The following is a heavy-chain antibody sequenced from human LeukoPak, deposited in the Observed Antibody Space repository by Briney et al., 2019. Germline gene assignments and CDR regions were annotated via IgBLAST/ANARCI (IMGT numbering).Heavy chain of an antibody. CDR2: IKQDGSEK. D-gene: IGHD3-3*01. CDR3: AKLSRVLRFLEWPAPFDY. Sequence: GGSLRLSCAASGFTFSSYWMSWVRQAPGKGLEWVANIKQDGSEKYYVDSVKGRFTISRDNSKNTLYVQMNSLRAEDTAVYYCAKLSRVLRFLEWPAPFDYWGQGSLVTVSS. J-gene: IGHJ4*02. CDR1: GFTFSSYW. V-gene: IGHV3-7*03.